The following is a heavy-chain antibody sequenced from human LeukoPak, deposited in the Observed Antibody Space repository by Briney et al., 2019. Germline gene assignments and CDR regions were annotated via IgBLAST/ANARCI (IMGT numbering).Heavy chain of an antibody. Sequence: PSETLSLTCTVSGGSISSYYWSWIRQPPGKGLEWIGYIYYSGSTNYNPSLKSRVTISVDTSKNQFSLKLGSVTAADTAVYYCARQSGLVTTHFDYWGQGTLVTVSS. J-gene: IGHJ4*02. D-gene: IGHD4-17*01. CDR2: IYYSGST. CDR1: GGSISSYY. CDR3: ARQSGLVTTHFDY. V-gene: IGHV4-59*08.